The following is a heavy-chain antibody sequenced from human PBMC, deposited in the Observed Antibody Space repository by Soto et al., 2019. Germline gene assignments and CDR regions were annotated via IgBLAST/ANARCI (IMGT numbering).Heavy chain of an antibody. CDR2: SSAYNGVT. V-gene: IGHV1-18*01. CDR1: GYTFTSYG. Sequence: QVQLVQSGGEVKKPGASVKVSCKASGYTFTSYGITWVRQAPGQGLEWMGWSSAYNGVTKYAQKFQHRVTMTTDTSTSTAYMELRSLRSDDTAVYYCARGPRSGYCSGGSCHYFDYWGQGTLVTVSS. J-gene: IGHJ4*02. CDR3: ARGPRSGYCSGGSCHYFDY. D-gene: IGHD2-15*01.